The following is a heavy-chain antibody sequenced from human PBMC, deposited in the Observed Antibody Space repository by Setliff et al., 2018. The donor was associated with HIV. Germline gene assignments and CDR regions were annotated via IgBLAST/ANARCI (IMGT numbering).Heavy chain of an antibody. Sequence: SETLSLTCSVSGGSIEFSSYYWGWIRQPPGKGLEWIGSVYYSGSTYYNPSLKSRLTISVDTSTNKFSLKLSSVTAADTAVYYCARLRGLNLEPFDYWGQGILVTVSS. CDR2: VYYSGST. D-gene: IGHD1-1*01. V-gene: IGHV4-39*01. CDR1: GGSIEFSSYY. J-gene: IGHJ4*02. CDR3: ARLRGLNLEPFDY.